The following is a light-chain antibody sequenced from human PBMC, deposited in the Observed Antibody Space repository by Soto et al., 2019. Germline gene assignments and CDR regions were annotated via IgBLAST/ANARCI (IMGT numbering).Light chain of an antibody. J-gene: IGLJ1*01. CDR2: ETN. V-gene: IGLV1-51*02. CDR1: NSNLGNNY. CDR3: GARDSSHSTAYHA. Sequence: QSVLTQPRSLSAAPGQTVNISCYGGNSNLGNNYVSWYQHLPGTAPTLLIHETNKRPSGIPDRFSGSKSGTSATLGITGLQTGDEADYYRGARDSSHSTAYHAFGSVTTVTVL.